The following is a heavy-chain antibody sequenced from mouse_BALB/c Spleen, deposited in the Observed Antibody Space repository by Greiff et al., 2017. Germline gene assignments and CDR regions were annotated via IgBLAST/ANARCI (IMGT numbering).Heavy chain of an antibody. D-gene: IGHD2-3*01. V-gene: IGHV5-12-2*01. CDR2: ISNGGGST. Sequence: EVMLVESGGGLVQPGGSLKLSCAASGFTFSSYTMSWVRQTPEKRLEWVAYISNGGGSTYYPDTVKGRFTISRDNAKNTLYLQMSSLKSEDTAMYYCARQMIYEGFAYWGQGTLVTVSA. CDR3: ARQMIYEGFAY. CDR1: GFTFSSYT. J-gene: IGHJ3*01.